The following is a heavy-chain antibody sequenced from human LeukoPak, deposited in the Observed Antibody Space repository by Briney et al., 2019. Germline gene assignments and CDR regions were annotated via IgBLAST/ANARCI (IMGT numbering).Heavy chain of an antibody. CDR2: ISYDGSNK. D-gene: IGHD4-17*01. V-gene: IGHV3-30*18. J-gene: IGHJ4*02. Sequence: GRSLRLSCAASGFTFSSYGMHWVRQAPGKGLEWVAVISYDGSNKYYAGSVKGRFTISRDNSKNTLYLQMNSLRAEDTAVYYCAKDSGFTVATDYWGQGTLVTVSS. CDR1: GFTFSSYG. CDR3: AKDSGFTVATDY.